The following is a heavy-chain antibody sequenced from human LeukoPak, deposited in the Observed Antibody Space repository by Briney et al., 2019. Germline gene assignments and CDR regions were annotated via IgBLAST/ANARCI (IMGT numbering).Heavy chain of an antibody. CDR1: GYSISSGYY. Sequence: SETLSLTCTVSGYSISSGYYWGWIRQPPGKGLEWIGSIYHSGSTYYNPSLKSRVTISVDTSKNQFSLKLSSVTAADTAVYYCARGSYSNYEGAFDIWGQGTMVTVSS. CDR3: ARGSYSNYEGAFDI. D-gene: IGHD4-11*01. J-gene: IGHJ3*02. V-gene: IGHV4-38-2*02. CDR2: IYHSGST.